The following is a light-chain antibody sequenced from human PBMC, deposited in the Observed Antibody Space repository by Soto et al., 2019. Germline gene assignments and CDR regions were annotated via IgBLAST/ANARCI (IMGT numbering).Light chain of an antibody. CDR3: QQLNSYLSIT. CDR2: AAS. J-gene: IGKJ5*01. Sequence: DIQMTQSPSTLSASVGDRVTITFLAWYQQKPGKAPKLLIYAASTLESGVPSRFSGSGSGTEFTLTINSLQPEDFATYYCQQLNSYLSITFGQGTRLEIK. V-gene: IGKV1-9*01.